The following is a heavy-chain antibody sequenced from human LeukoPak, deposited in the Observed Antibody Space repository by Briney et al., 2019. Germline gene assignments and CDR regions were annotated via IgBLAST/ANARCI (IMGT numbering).Heavy chain of an antibody. D-gene: IGHD5-18*01. V-gene: IGHV4-34*01. CDR3: ARAKGIGLRGYSYGYYFDY. Sequence: SETLSLTCAVYGGSFSGYYWSWIRQPPGKGLEWIGEITHSGSTNYNPSLKSRVTISLDTSKNQFSLKLSSMTAADTAVYYCARAKGIGLRGYSYGYYFDYWGQGILVTVSS. CDR2: ITHSGST. J-gene: IGHJ4*02. CDR1: GGSFSGYY.